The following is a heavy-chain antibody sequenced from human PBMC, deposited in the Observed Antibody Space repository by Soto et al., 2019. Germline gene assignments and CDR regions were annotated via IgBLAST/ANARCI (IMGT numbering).Heavy chain of an antibody. V-gene: IGHV4-31*01. Sequence: QVQLQESGPGLVKPSQTLSLTCTVSGGSISSGGYYWSWIRQHPGKGLEWIGYIYYSRSTYYNPSLKSQVTISVDTSKNQFSLKLSSVTAADTAVYYCARLGNIGRTSYYGMDVWGQGTTVTVSS. D-gene: IGHD7-27*01. J-gene: IGHJ6*02. CDR1: GGSISSGGYY. CDR2: IYYSRST. CDR3: ARLGNIGRTSYYGMDV.